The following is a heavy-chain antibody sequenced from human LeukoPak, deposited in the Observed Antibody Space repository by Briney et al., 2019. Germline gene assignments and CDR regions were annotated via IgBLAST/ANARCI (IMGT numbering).Heavy chain of an antibody. CDR3: AREGKEPGSGYFDL. J-gene: IGHJ2*01. CDR1: GFTVSSNY. D-gene: IGHD2-15*01. Sequence: PGGPLRLSCAASGFTVSSNYMSWVRQAPGKGLEWVSVIYGGGSTFHADSVQGRFAISRDNSKNMLYLHMNTLRVEDTAVYYCAREGKEPGSGYFDLWGRGTVVTVSS. CDR2: IYGGGST. V-gene: IGHV3-66*01.